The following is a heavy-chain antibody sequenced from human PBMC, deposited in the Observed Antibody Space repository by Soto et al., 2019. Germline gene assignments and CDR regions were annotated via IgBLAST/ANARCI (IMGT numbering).Heavy chain of an antibody. CDR1: GFTFSSYA. CDR3: ARELEGGVFDI. D-gene: IGHD2-8*02. J-gene: IGHJ3*02. V-gene: IGHV4-30-4*08. Sequence: LRLSCAASGFTFSSYAMSWVRQAPGKGLEWMGYLSYTGSTYYNPSLRNRASISVDESSNHLSLRLSSVTAADTAVYYCARELEGGVFDIWGRGTLVTV. CDR2: LSYTGST.